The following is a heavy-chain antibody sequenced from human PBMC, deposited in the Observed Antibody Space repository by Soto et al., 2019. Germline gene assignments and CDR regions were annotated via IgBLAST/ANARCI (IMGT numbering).Heavy chain of an antibody. Sequence: HPGGSLRLSCAASGFTFSSYGMHWVRQAPGKGLEWVAVISYDGSNKYYADSVKGRFTISRDNSKNTLYLQMNSLRAEDTAVYYCAKYDGFGDDYYYYYMDVWGKGTTVTVSS. J-gene: IGHJ6*03. CDR3: AKYDGFGDDYYYYYMDV. V-gene: IGHV3-30*18. D-gene: IGHD3-10*01. CDR2: ISYDGSNK. CDR1: GFTFSSYG.